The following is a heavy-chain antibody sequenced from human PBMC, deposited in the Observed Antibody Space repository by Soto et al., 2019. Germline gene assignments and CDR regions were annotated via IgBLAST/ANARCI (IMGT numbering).Heavy chain of an antibody. CDR1: GFTFSSYW. J-gene: IGHJ6*02. CDR3: ARAGGYSGSWTAYYYYGMDV. V-gene: IGHV3-7*04. D-gene: IGHD6-13*01. CDR2: IKQDGSEK. Sequence: EVQLVESGGGLVQPGGSLRLSCAASGFTFSSYWMSWVRQAPGKGLEWVANIKQDGSEKYYVDSVKGRFTISRDNAKNSLYLQMNSLRAEDTAVYYCARAGGYSGSWTAYYYYGMDVWGQGTTVTVSS.